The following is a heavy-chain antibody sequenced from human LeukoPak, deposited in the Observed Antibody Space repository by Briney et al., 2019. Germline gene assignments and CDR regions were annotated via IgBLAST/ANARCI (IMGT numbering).Heavy chain of an antibody. D-gene: IGHD4-11*01. Sequence: GGSLRLSCAASGFTFSSYSMNWVRQAPGKGLEWVSSISSSSSYIYYADSVKGRFTISRDNAKNSLYLQMNSLRAEDTAVYYCAREGATVSANFDYWGQGTLVTVSS. CDR2: ISSSSSYI. V-gene: IGHV3-21*01. CDR3: AREGATVSANFDY. CDR1: GFTFSSYS. J-gene: IGHJ4*02.